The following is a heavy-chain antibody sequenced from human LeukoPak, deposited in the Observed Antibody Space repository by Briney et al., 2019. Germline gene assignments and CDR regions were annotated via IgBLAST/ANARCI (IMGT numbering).Heavy chain of an antibody. CDR3: ARGGRRDGYNRFDY. Sequence: PSETLSLTCTVSGGSISSGGYYWSWIRQPPGKGLEWIGYIYHSGSTYYNPSLKSRVTISVDRSKNQFSLKLSSVTAADTAVYYCARGGRRDGYNRFDYWGQGTLVTVSS. CDR2: IYHSGST. J-gene: IGHJ4*02. V-gene: IGHV4-30-2*01. D-gene: IGHD5-24*01. CDR1: GGSISSGGYY.